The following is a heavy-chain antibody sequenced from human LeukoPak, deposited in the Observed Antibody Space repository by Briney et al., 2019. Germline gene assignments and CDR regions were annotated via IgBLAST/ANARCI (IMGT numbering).Heavy chain of an antibody. CDR2: LYSGDST. CDR1: GFTVSTNY. J-gene: IGHJ4*02. CDR3: AGRAELGRGFDY. D-gene: IGHD7-27*01. V-gene: IGHV3-66*01. Sequence: PGGSLRLSCAASGFTVSTNYMNWVRKAPGKGLEWVSSLYSGDSTYYADSVKGRFTISRDNSKNTLYLQINSLRAEDAALYYCAGRAELGRGFDYWGQGTLVTVSS.